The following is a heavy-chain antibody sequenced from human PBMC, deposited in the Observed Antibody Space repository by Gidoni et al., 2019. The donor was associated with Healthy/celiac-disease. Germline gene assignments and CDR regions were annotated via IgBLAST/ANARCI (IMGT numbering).Heavy chain of an antibody. CDR1: GYTFTGYY. Sequence: QVQLVQSGAEVKKPGASVKVSCKASGYTFTGYYMHWVRQAPGQGLEWMGWINPNSGGTNYAQKFQGRVTMTRDTSISTAYMELSRLRSDDTAVYYCARDSGGGSSIAARLYYYGMDVWGQGTTVTVSS. CDR3: ARDSGGGSSIAARLYYYGMDV. V-gene: IGHV1-2*02. J-gene: IGHJ6*02. D-gene: IGHD6-6*01. CDR2: INPNSGGT.